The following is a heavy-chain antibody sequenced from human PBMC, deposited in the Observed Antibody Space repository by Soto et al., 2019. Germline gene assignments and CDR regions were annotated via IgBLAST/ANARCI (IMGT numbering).Heavy chain of an antibody. D-gene: IGHD4-17*01. Sequence: QVQLVESGGGVVQPGRSLRLSCAASGFTFSSYAMHWVRQAPGKGLEWVAVISYDGSKKYYPDSVKGRFTISRDNSKNTLYLQMNSLRAEDTAVYYCARWDYEKDAFDIWGQGTMVTVSS. J-gene: IGHJ3*02. CDR2: ISYDGSKK. CDR1: GFTFSSYA. V-gene: IGHV3-30-3*01. CDR3: ARWDYEKDAFDI.